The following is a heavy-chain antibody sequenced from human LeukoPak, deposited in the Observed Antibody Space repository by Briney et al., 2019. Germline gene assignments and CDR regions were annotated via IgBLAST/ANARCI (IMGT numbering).Heavy chain of an antibody. CDR2: IYTRGST. CDR1: GGSINNYY. V-gene: IGHV4-4*07. CDR3: ARGRYCSADICSGGDAFDI. J-gene: IGHJ3*02. Sequence: SETLSLTCTVSGGSINNYYWSWIRRPAGKGLEWIGRIYTRGSTNYNPSLKSRVTMSVDTSKNQFSLKLSSVTAADTAVYYCARGRYCSADICSGGDAFDIWGQGAMVSVSS. D-gene: IGHD2-15*01.